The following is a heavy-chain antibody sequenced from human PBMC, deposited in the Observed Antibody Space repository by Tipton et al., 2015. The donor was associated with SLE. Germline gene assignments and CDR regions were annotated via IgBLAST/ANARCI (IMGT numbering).Heavy chain of an antibody. D-gene: IGHD3-10*01. V-gene: IGHV3-21*03. Sequence: GSLRLSCAASGFTFSSYSMNWVRQAPGKGLEWVSSISSSSSYIYYADSMRGRFTISRDDAKNSLYLQMNSLRAEDTAVYYCARDLRYYYGSGWFDSWGRGTLVTVSS. CDR2: ISSSSSYI. J-gene: IGHJ5*01. CDR3: ARDLRYYYGSGWFDS. CDR1: GFTFSSYS.